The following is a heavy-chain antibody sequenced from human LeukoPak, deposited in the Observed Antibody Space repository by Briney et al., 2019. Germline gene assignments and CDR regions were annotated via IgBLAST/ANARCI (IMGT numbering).Heavy chain of an antibody. CDR1: GGSISSGGYY. V-gene: IGHV4-30-2*01. CDR3: ARARSNYYPAIWGY. CDR2: IYHSGST. D-gene: IGHD4-11*01. J-gene: IGHJ4*02. Sequence: SQTLSLTCTVSGGSISSGGYYWSWIRQPPGKGLEWIGYIYHSGSTYYNPSLKSRVTISVDRSKNQFSLKLSSVTAADTAVYYCARARSNYYPAIWGYWGQGTLVTVSS.